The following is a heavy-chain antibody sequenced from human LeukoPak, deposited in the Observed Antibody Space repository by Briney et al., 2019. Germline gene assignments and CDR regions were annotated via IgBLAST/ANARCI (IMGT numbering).Heavy chain of an antibody. CDR3: AKDRVVVLGAACHDY. Sequence: PGGSLRLSCAGSGFTFSSDAMSWVRQAPGKGLEWVSAISGSGGSTYYADSAKGRFTISRDNSKNTLYLQMNSLRAEDTAVYYCAKDRVVVLGAACHDYWGQGTLVTVSS. J-gene: IGHJ4*02. V-gene: IGHV3-23*01. CDR2: ISGSGGST. CDR1: GFTFSSDA. D-gene: IGHD2-2*01.